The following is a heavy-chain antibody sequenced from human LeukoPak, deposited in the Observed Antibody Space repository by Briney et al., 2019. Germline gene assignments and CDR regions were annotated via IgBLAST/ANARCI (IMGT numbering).Heavy chain of an antibody. V-gene: IGHV3-7*01. CDR2: IKKDGSEK. D-gene: IGHD5-18*01. Sequence: GGSLRLSCAASGFTFSNYWMTWVRQAPGKGLEWVANIKKDGSEKYYVDSVKGRFTISRDNAKSSLYLQMNSLGDEDTALYYCARDTPHRQVWLDWGQGTLVTASS. CDR1: GFTFSNYW. CDR3: ARDTPHRQVWLD. J-gene: IGHJ4*02.